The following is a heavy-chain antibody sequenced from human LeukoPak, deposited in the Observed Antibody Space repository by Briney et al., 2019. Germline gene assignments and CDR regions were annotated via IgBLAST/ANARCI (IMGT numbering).Heavy chain of an antibody. J-gene: IGHJ4*02. CDR2: SSYSGST. D-gene: IGHD5-24*01. CDR1: GGSISSYY. Sequence: PSETLSLTCTVSGGSISSYYWSWIRQPPGKGLEWIGYSSYSGSTNYNPSLKGRVTVSGDTSKNQFSLKLRSVSAADTAVYYCAAGGDGMATILGEYWGQGTLVTVSS. V-gene: IGHV4-59*08. CDR3: AAGGDGMATILGEY.